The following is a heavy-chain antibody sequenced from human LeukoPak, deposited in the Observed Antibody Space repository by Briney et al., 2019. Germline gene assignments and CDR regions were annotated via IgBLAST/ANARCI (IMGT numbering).Heavy chain of an antibody. D-gene: IGHD4-17*01. CDR2: IYYSGST. J-gene: IGHJ6*02. Sequence: SETLSLTCAVYGGSFSGYYWSWIRQPPGKGLEWIGYIYYSGSTNYNPSLKSRVTISVDTSKNQFSLKLSSVTAADTAVYYCAGTTTVTGYYYYYGMDVWGQGTTVTVSS. V-gene: IGHV4-59*01. CDR3: AGTTTVTGYYYYYGMDV. CDR1: GGSFSGYY.